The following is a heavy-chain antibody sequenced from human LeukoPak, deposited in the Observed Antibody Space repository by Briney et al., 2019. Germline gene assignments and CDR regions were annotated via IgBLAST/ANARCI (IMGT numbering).Heavy chain of an antibody. J-gene: IGHJ4*02. V-gene: IGHV3-7*01. D-gene: IGHD3-16*02. CDR3: ARDYNEEYYDYVWGSYRYTGSGFDY. CDR1: GFTFSSYW. Sequence: GGSLRLSGAASGFTFSSYWMSWVRQAPGKGLEWVANIKQDGSEKYYVDSVKGRFTISRDNAKNSLYLQMNSLRAEDTAVYYCARDYNEEYYDYVWGSYRYTGSGFDYWGQGTLVTVSS. CDR2: IKQDGSEK.